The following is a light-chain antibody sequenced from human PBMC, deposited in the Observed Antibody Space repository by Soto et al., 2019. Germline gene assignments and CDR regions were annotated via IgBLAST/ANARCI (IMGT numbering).Light chain of an antibody. CDR1: QSVRSTY. Sequence: EIVMTQSPVTLSVSPGERATLSCRASQSVRSTYFAWYQQKPGQAPRLLIFGVSNRAAGIPARFSGSGSGTEFTLTISSLQSEDFAVYYCQQYGDWPLTFGGGTKVEFK. CDR3: QQYGDWPLT. CDR2: GVS. V-gene: IGKV3-15*01. J-gene: IGKJ4*01.